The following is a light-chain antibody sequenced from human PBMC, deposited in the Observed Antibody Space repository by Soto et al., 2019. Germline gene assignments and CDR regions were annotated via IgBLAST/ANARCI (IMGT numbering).Light chain of an antibody. CDR1: QSVSSN. CDR2: GAS. CDR3: QQYNNWPPWT. J-gene: IGKJ1*01. V-gene: IGKV3-15*01. Sequence: EIVMTQSPATLSVSPGERATLSCRASQSVSSNLAWYQQKPGQAPRLLIYGASTRATGIPARFSGSGSGTAFTLTISSLQSEDFAVHYCQQYNNWPPWTFGQGTXVKL.